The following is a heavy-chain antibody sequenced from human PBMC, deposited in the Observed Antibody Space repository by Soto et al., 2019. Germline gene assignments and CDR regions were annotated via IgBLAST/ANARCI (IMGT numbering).Heavy chain of an antibody. J-gene: IGHJ4*02. V-gene: IGHV4-59*12. Sequence: SSETLSLTCTVSGGSISSYYWSWIRQPPGKGLEWIGYVHYTGSTNYNSPLKSRVTISVDTSKNQFSLKLSSVTAADTAVYYCARGIYDSSGYYTRVFDYWGPGTLVTVSS. D-gene: IGHD3-22*01. CDR3: ARGIYDSSGYYTRVFDY. CDR1: GGSISSYY. CDR2: VHYTGST.